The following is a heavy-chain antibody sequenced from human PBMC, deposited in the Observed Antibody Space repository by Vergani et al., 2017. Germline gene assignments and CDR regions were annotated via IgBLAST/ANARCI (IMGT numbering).Heavy chain of an antibody. V-gene: IGHV3-21*01. Sequence: EVQLVESGGGLVQPGGSLRLSCAASGFTFSSYSMNWVRQAPGKGLEWVSSISSSGSYIYYADSVKGRFTISRDNAKNSLYLQMNSLRAEDTAVYYCAREIPNVDTAMVFDYWGQGTLVTVSS. D-gene: IGHD5-18*01. CDR3: AREIPNVDTAMVFDY. J-gene: IGHJ4*02. CDR2: ISSSGSYI. CDR1: GFTFSSYS.